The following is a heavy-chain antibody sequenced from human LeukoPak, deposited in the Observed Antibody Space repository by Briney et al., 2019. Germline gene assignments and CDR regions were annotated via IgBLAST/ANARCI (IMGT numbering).Heavy chain of an antibody. CDR1: GFTFSSNW. CDR3: ARDGLGLTPFDY. J-gene: IGHJ4*02. D-gene: IGHD6-19*01. CDR2: ISIDGTIT. V-gene: IGHV3-74*01. Sequence: GGSLRLSCAASGFTFSSNWMHWVRQAPGKGLVWVSLISIDGTITHYADSVRGRFTVSRDNARNTLYLQMNSLRAEDSAVYYCARDGLGLTPFDYWGQGTLVTVSS.